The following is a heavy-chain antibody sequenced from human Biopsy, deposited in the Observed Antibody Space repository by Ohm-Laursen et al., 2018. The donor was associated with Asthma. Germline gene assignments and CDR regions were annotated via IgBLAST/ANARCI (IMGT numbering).Heavy chain of an antibody. CDR1: GFTFMTYG. CDR2: ISKDASTQ. D-gene: IGHD1-1*01. J-gene: IGHJ3*02. CDR3: VRDGTDDAFDI. V-gene: IGHV3-30*03. Sequence: SSLRLSCAASGFTFMTYGMHWVRQAPGKGLEWVGVISKDASTQDYADSVKGRFTMARDNSKNTLDLQMNSLREEDTAVYYCVRDGTDDAFDIWGQGTVVSVSS.